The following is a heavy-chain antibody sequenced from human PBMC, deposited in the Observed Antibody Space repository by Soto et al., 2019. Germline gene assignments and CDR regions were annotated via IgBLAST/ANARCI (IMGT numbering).Heavy chain of an antibody. J-gene: IGHJ3*02. V-gene: IGHV3-23*01. CDR1: GFTCSSYA. CDR3: AEFRAFVYDRPGLDI. CDR2: ISGSGGST. D-gene: IGHD3-3*01. Sequence: PGGSLRLSCAASGFTCSSYAMSWVRQAPGKGLEWVSAISGSGGSTYYADSVKGRFTISRDNSKNTLYLQMNSLRAEDTAVYYCAEFRAFVYDRPGLDIWGQGTMVTVSS.